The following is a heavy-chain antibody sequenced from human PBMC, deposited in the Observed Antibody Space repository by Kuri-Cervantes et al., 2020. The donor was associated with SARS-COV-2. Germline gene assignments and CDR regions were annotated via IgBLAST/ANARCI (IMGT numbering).Heavy chain of an antibody. Sequence: ASVKVSCKASGYTFTSYGISWVRQAPGQGLEWMGWISAYNGNTNYAQKLQGRVTMTTDTSTSTDYMELRSLRSDDTAVYYCARDRGSSGWSWVYYYYGMDVWGQGTMVTISS. V-gene: IGHV1-18*01. D-gene: IGHD6-19*01. CDR1: GYTFTSYG. J-gene: IGHJ6*02. CDR3: ARDRGSSGWSWVYYYYGMDV. CDR2: ISAYNGNT.